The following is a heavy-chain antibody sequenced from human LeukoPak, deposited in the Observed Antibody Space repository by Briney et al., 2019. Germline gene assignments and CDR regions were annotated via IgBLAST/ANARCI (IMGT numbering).Heavy chain of an antibody. Sequence: GGSLRLSCAASGFTFSNYAMNWVRQAPGKGLEWVSTITSGENTYCADSVKGRFTISRDNSKNTLYLQMNSLRAEDTAVYYCAKRLSSSSTWYYFDYWGQGTLVTVSS. CDR2: ITSGENT. D-gene: IGHD6-13*01. J-gene: IGHJ4*02. V-gene: IGHV3-23*01. CDR1: GFTFSNYA. CDR3: AKRLSSSSTWYYFDY.